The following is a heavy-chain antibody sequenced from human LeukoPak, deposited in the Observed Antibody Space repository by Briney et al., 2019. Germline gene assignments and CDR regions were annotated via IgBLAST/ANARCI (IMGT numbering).Heavy chain of an antibody. CDR1: GYTFTGYY. D-gene: IGHD6-6*01. CDR2: INPNSGGT. V-gene: IGHV1-2*02. CDR3: ARQRSASIAYYYYMDV. Sequence: GASVKVSCKASGYTFTGYYMHWVREAPGQGLEWMGWINPNSGGTNYAQKFQGRVTMTRDTSISTAYMELSRLRSDVTAVYYCARQRSASIAYYYYMDVWGKGTTVTVSS. J-gene: IGHJ6*03.